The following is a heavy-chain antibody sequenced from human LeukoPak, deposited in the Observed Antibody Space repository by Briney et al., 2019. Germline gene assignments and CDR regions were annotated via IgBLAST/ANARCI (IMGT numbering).Heavy chain of an antibody. CDR1: GGSISSSSYY. V-gene: IGHV4-39*07. D-gene: IGHD2-21*02. CDR2: IYYSGST. J-gene: IGHJ5*02. CDR3: ARSDLAYCGGDCYFGWFDP. Sequence: SETLSLTCTVSGGSISSSSYYWGWIRQPPGKGLEWIGSIYYSGSTYYNPSLKSRVTISVDTSKNQFSLKLSSVTAADTAVYYCARSDLAYCGGDCYFGWFDPWGQGTLVTVSS.